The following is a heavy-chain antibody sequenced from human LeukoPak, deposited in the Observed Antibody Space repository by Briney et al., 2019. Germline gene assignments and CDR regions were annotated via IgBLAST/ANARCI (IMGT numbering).Heavy chain of an antibody. Sequence: SETLSLTCTVSGGFISSYYWSWIRQPAGKGLEWIGRIYTSGSTNYNPSLKSRVTMSVDTSKNQFSLKLSSVTAADTAVYYCARGRSVAGPYYFDYWGQGTLVTVSS. CDR1: GGFISSYY. CDR2: IYTSGST. D-gene: IGHD6-19*01. J-gene: IGHJ4*02. V-gene: IGHV4-4*07. CDR3: ARGRSVAGPYYFDY.